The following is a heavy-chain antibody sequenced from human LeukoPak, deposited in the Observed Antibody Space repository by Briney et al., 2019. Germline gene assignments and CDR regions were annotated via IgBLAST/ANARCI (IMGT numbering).Heavy chain of an antibody. J-gene: IGHJ4*02. CDR1: GFTFSSYW. V-gene: IGHV3-7*01. D-gene: IGHD4-17*01. CDR2: IKQDGSEK. CDR3: ATNDYGASDY. Sequence: QTGGSLRLPCAASGFTFSSYWMSWVRQAPGKGLEWVANIKQDGSEKYYVDSVKGRFTISRDNAKNSLYLQMNSLRAEDTAVFYCATNDYGASDYWGQGTLVTVSS.